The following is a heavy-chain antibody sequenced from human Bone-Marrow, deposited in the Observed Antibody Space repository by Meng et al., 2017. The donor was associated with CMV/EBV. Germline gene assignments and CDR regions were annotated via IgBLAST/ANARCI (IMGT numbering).Heavy chain of an antibody. CDR2: INPSGGST. V-gene: IGHV1-46*01. J-gene: IGHJ5*02. D-gene: IGHD2-2*01. CDR1: FTSYY. CDR3: ARVSSAGITAASFRRAEFDP. Sequence: FTSYYMHWVRQAPGQGLEWMGIINPSGGSTSYAQKFQGRVTMTRDTSTSTVYMELSSLRSEDTAVYYCARVSSAGITAASFRRAEFDPWGQGTLVTVSS.